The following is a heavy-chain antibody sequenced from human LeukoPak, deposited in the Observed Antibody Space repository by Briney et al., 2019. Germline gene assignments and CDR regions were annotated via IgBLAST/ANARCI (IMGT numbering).Heavy chain of an antibody. CDR3: ARGRSGWSQAVDY. CDR2: IYYSGRT. D-gene: IGHD6-19*01. J-gene: IGHJ4*02. V-gene: IGHV4-59*01. CDR1: GGSISGYY. Sequence: PSETLSLTCTVSGGSISGYYWSWIRQPPGKGLEWLGYIYYSGRTNYNPSLKTRVTISVDTSKNQFSLKLSSVTAADTAVYYCARGRSGWSQAVDYWGQGTLVTVSS.